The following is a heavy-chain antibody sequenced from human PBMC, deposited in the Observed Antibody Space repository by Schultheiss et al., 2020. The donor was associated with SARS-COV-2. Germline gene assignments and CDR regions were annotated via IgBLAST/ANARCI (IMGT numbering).Heavy chain of an antibody. V-gene: IGHV4-38-2*01. J-gene: IGHJ4*02. D-gene: IGHD6-6*01. CDR3: ARYYSSSSPPPSYFDY. CDR2: IYHSGST. Sequence: SETLSLTCAVSGYSISSGYYWGWIRQPPGKGLEWIGSIYHSGSTYYNPSLKSRVTISVDTSKNQFSLKLSSVTAADTAVYYCARYYSSSSPPPSYFDYWGQGTLVTVSS. CDR1: GYSISSGYY.